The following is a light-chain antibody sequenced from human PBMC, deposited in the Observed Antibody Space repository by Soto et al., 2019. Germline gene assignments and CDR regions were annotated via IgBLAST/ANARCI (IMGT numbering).Light chain of an antibody. V-gene: IGLV3-21*02. Sequence: YELTQPPSVSVAPGQTARIACGGNDIGSKRVNWYQQKPGQAPVLVVYDDSDRPSGIPERFSGSNSGNTATLTISWVEAGDEADYYCQVWDSSSDLGVFGTGTKVTVL. J-gene: IGLJ1*01. CDR1: DIGSKR. CDR3: QVWDSSSDLGV. CDR2: DDS.